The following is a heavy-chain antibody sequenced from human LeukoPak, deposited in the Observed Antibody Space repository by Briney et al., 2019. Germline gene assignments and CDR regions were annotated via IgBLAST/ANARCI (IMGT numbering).Heavy chain of an antibody. CDR1: GYTFTSYG. D-gene: IGHD4-11*01. CDR2: ISAYNGNT. Sequence: ASVKVSCKASGYTFTSYGISWVRQAPGQGLEWMGWISAYNGNTNYAQKLQGRVTMTTDTSTSTAYMELRSLRSDDTTIYYCARQVRFSNSEKYYFDYWGQGTLVTVSS. CDR3: ARQVRFSNSEKYYFDY. V-gene: IGHV1-18*01. J-gene: IGHJ4*02.